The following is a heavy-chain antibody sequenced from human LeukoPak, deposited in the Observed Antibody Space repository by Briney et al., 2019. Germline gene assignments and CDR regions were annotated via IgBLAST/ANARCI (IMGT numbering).Heavy chain of an antibody. CDR2: MNPNSGNT. CDR3: ARGRGRGHKENWFDP. CDR1: GYTFTTYD. Sequence: ASVKVSCKASGYTFTTYDINWVRQATGQGLEWMGWMNPNSGNTGYTQKFQGRVTMTRNTSISTAYMELSSLRSEDTAVYYCARGRGRGHKENWFDPWGRGTLVTVSS. V-gene: IGHV1-8*01. J-gene: IGHJ5*02.